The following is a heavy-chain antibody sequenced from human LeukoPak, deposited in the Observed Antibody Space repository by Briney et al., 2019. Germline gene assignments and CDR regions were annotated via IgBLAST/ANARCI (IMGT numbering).Heavy chain of an antibody. CDR2: TYYRSKWYN. V-gene: IGHV6-1*01. CDR1: GDSVSSNSAA. Sequence: SQTLSLTCAFSGDSVSSNSAAWNWIRQSPSRGLEWLGRTYYRSKWYNDYAVSVKSRVAINPDTAKNQISLQLNSVTPEDTAVYYCASSGSYRFDYWGQGTLVTVSS. D-gene: IGHD1-26*01. J-gene: IGHJ4*02. CDR3: ASSGSYRFDY.